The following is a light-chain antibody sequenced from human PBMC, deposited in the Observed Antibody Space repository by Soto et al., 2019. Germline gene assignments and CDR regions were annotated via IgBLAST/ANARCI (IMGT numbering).Light chain of an antibody. Sequence: QSALTQPASVSGSPGQSITISCTGTSSDVGSYTLVSWYQQNPGKAPKLIIYEGTKRPSGVSNRFSGSKSGNTASLTISGLQAEDEATYYCSLFTRSNTWVFGGGTKLTVL. CDR3: SLFTRSNTWV. CDR1: SSDVGSYTL. CDR2: EGT. V-gene: IGLV2-14*02. J-gene: IGLJ3*02.